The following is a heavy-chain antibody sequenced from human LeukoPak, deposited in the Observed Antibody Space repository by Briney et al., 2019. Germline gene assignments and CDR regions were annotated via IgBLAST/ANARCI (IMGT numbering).Heavy chain of an antibody. CDR1: GGSISGFY. V-gene: IGHV4-4*07. Sequence: SETLSLTCTVSGGSISGFYWTWIRQPAGKGLEWIGHIYSTGSTDYNPSLKSRVTMSVDTSKNQFSLKLSSVTAADTAVYYCARDQANRGVTNWFDPWGQGTLVTVSS. D-gene: IGHD3-10*01. CDR3: ARDQANRGVTNWFDP. CDR2: IYSTGST. J-gene: IGHJ5*02.